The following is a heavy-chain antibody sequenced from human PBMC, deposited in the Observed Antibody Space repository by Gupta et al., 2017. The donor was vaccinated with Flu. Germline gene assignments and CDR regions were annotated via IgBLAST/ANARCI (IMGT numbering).Heavy chain of an antibody. V-gene: IGHV3-23*01. J-gene: IGHJ4*02. CDR1: GFTFGSFA. D-gene: IGHD3-3*01. CDR3: ARYEGTDFWSGYYTGIDY. Sequence: EVLLLESGGVLVQPGRSLRLSCPASGFTFGSFAMSWVRQAPGKGLEWVSAISGSGGRTYYADSVKGRFTISRDNSKNTLYLQLNSLTADDTAVYYCARYEGTDFWSGYYTGIDYWGQGTLVTVSS. CDR2: ISGSGGRT.